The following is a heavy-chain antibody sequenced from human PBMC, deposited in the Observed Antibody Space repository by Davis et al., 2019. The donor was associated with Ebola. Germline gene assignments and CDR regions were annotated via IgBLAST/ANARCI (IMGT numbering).Heavy chain of an antibody. D-gene: IGHD3-10*01. CDR3: ARHIYYGSGSSGTYMDV. CDR1: GYSFTSYW. CDR2: IYPGASDT. Sequence: GESPKISCKGSGYSFTSYWIGWVRQMPGKGLEWMGIIYPGASDTRYSPSFQGQVTISADKSISTAYLQWSSLKASDTAMYYCARHIYYGSGSSGTYMDVWGKGTTVTVSS. V-gene: IGHV5-51*01. J-gene: IGHJ6*03.